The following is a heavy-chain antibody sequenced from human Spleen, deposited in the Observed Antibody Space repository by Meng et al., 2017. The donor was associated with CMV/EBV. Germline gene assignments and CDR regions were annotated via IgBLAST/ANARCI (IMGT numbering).Heavy chain of an antibody. V-gene: IGHV4-39*07. Sequence: SETLSLTCTVSGGSISSSSYYWGWIRQPPGKGLEWIGSIYYSGSTYYNPSLKSRVTISVDTSKNQFSLKLSSVTAADTAVYYCARSSSRKITIFGVVIDFSFDYWDQGTLVTVSS. J-gene: IGHJ4*02. CDR1: GGSISSSSYY. D-gene: IGHD3-3*01. CDR2: IYYSGST. CDR3: ARSSSRKITIFGVVIDFSFDY.